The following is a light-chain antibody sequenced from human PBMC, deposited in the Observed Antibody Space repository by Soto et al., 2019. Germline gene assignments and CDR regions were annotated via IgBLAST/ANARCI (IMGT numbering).Light chain of an antibody. Sequence: PGERASLSCRASESISGSYLAWYQQKPGQAPRLLIYDASSSATGIPDRFSGSGSGTDFILTISRLEPEDFAVYYCQQYGSSPLTFGGGTKVEIK. CDR3: QQYGSSPLT. CDR1: ESISGSY. J-gene: IGKJ4*01. CDR2: DAS. V-gene: IGKV3-20*01.